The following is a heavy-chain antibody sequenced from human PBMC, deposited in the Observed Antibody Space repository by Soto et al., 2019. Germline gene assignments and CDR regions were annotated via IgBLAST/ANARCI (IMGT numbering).Heavy chain of an antibody. V-gene: IGHV4-30-2*01. Sequence: QLQLQESGSGLVKPSQTLSLTCAVSGGSISSGGYSWSWIRQPPGKGLEWIGYIYHSGSTYYNPSLKRRVTISVDRSKNQFSLKLSSVTAADTAVYYCARFFGSYNNWFDPWGQGTLVTVSS. CDR1: GGSISSGGYS. CDR3: ARFFGSYNNWFDP. D-gene: IGHD1-26*01. J-gene: IGHJ5*02. CDR2: IYHSGST.